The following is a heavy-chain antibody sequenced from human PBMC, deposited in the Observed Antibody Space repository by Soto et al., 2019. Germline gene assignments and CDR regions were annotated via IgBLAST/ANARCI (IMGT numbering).Heavy chain of an antibody. D-gene: IGHD2-21*02. Sequence: QVQLVQSGAEVKKPGSSVKVSCKASGGTFSSYAISWVRQAPGQGLEWMGGIIPIFGTANYAQKFQGRVTITADEATSTAYRELSSRRSEDTAVYYYTRVAYCGGDCYSGYFDYWGQGTLVTVSS. V-gene: IGHV1-69*01. J-gene: IGHJ4*02. CDR3: TRVAYCGGDCYSGYFDY. CDR2: IIPIFGTA. CDR1: GGTFSSYA.